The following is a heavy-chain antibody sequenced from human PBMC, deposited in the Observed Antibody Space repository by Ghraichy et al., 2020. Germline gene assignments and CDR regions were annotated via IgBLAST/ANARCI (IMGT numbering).Heavy chain of an antibody. CDR3: ARGILWFRGAGYFDY. J-gene: IGHJ4*02. CDR1: GFTVSSNY. D-gene: IGHD3-10*01. Sequence: GGSLRLSCAASGFTVSSNYMSWVRQAPGKGLEWVSVIYSGGSTYYVDSVKGRFTISRDNSKNTLYLQMNSLRAEDTAVYYCARGILWFRGAGYFDYWGQGTLVTVSS. V-gene: IGHV3-53*01. CDR2: IYSGGST.